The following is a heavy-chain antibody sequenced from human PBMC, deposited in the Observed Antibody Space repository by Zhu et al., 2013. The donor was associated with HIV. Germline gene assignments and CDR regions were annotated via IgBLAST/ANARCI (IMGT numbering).Heavy chain of an antibody. Sequence: QVQLVQSGSEVKKPGASVKVSCKSSGYTFGSYEINWLRQATGQGPEWIGWMNPNSGNRDYAQKFQGRVTITMTSSISTVYMELSSLRSDDTAVYYCVRDRRFLEWIYPDNWFDPWGQGTLVTVSS. CDR2: MNPNSGNR. CDR1: GYTFGSYE. J-gene: IGHJ5*02. D-gene: IGHD3-3*01. V-gene: IGHV1-8*01. CDR3: VRDRRFLEWIYPDNWFDP.